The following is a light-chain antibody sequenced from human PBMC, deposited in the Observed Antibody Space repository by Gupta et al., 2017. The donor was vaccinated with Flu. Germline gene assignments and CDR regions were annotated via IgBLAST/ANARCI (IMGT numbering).Light chain of an antibody. CDR1: QSVGSY. CDR3: QQRSNWPPT. J-gene: IGKJ1*01. V-gene: IGKV3-11*01. CDR2: DSS. Sequence: EIVLTQSPVTLSLSPGERATLSCRASQSVGSYLAWYQQKPGQAPRPLIYDSSNRATGIPARFSGSGSGTDFTLTISSLEPEDFAVYYCQQRSNWPPTFGQGTKVEIK.